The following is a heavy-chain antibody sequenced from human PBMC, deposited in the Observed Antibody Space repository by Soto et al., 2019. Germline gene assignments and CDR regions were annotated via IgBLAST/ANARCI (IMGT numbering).Heavy chain of an antibody. CDR1: GVTFSSYA. CDR3: VKDLYYYDSSGYYPFDP. J-gene: IGHJ5*02. CDR2: ISSNGGST. D-gene: IGHD3-22*01. Sequence: GGSLRLACSACGVTFSSYAMHWVRQAPGKGLEYVSAISSNGGSTYYADSVKGRFTISRDNSKNTLYLQMSSLRAEDTAVYYCVKDLYYYDSSGYYPFDPWGQGTLVTVSS. V-gene: IGHV3-64D*06.